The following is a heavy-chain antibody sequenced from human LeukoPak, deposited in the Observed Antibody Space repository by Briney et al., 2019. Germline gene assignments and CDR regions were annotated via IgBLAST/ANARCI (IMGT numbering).Heavy chain of an antibody. J-gene: IGHJ4*02. Sequence: SQTLSLTCTVSGGSISSGGYYWSWLRQHPGTGLEWIGYIYYSGSTYYNPSLKSRVTISVDTSKNQFSLKLSSVTAADTAVYYCARGSALTVTTDYWGQGTLVTVSS. CDR1: GGSISSGGYY. D-gene: IGHD4-17*01. CDR3: ARGSALTVTTDY. CDR2: IYYSGST. V-gene: IGHV4-31*03.